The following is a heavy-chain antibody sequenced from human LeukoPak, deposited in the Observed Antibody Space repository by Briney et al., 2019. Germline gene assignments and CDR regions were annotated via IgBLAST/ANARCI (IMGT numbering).Heavy chain of an antibody. V-gene: IGHV1-2*02. CDR1: GYTFTGYY. Sequence: GASVKVSCKASGYTFTGYYMHWVRQAPGQGLEWMGWINPNSGGTNYAQKFQGRVTMTTDTSTSTAYMELRSLRSDDTAVYYCARDHGTVTTNYWGQGTLVTVSS. CDR2: INPNSGGT. CDR3: ARDHGTVTTNY. J-gene: IGHJ4*02. D-gene: IGHD4-17*01.